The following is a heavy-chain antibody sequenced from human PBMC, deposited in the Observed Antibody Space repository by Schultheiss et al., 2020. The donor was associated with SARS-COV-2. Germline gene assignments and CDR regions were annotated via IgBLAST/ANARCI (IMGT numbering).Heavy chain of an antibody. D-gene: IGHD6-13*01. CDR3: ARDLEYSSSWYYFDY. V-gene: IGHV3-23*01. CDR1: GFTFSSYA. Sequence: GGSLRLSCAASGFTFSSYAMSWVRQAPGKGLEWVSAISGSGGSTYYADSMKGRFTISRDNSKNTLYLQMNSLRADDTAVYYCARDLEYSSSWYYFDYWGQGTLVTVSS. CDR2: ISGSGGST. J-gene: IGHJ4*02.